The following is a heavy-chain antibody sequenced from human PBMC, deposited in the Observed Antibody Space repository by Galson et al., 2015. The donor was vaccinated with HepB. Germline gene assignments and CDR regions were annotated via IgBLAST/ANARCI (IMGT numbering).Heavy chain of an antibody. Sequence: SLRLSCATSGFTFGDYAMSWVRQAPGKGLEWVSFIRNKAYGETTEYAASVKGRFTISRDNSKSTVYLQMSSLRTEDTAVYFCTRGGASGYYVFDYWGQGTLVTVSS. D-gene: IGHD3-22*01. V-gene: IGHV3-49*04. CDR3: TRGGASGYYVFDY. CDR1: GFTFGDYA. J-gene: IGHJ4*02. CDR2: IRNKAYGETT.